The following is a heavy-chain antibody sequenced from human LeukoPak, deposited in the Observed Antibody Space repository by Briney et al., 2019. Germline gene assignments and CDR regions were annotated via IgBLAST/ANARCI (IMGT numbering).Heavy chain of an antibody. CDR3: ARDDNLAAAGY. D-gene: IGHD6-25*01. CDR2: IYYSGYT. Sequence: SETLSLTCTVSGGSISTYYWSWFRQPPGKGLEWIGYIYYSGYTNYIPSLKSRVTISLDTSKNQFSLSLSSVTAADTAVYYCARDDNLAAAGYWGQGTLVTVSS. V-gene: IGHV4-59*01. J-gene: IGHJ4*02. CDR1: GGSISTYY.